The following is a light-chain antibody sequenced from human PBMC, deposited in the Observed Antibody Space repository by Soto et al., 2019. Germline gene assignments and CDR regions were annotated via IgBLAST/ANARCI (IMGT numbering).Light chain of an antibody. CDR2: EVS. V-gene: IGLV2-23*02. CDR3: CTYAGSSTRFV. J-gene: IGLJ1*01. CDR1: SSDVGSYNL. Sequence: QSALTQPASVSGSPGQSITIPCTGTSSDVGSYNLVSWYQQHPGKVPKLMIYEVSKRPSGISNRFSGSKSGNTASLTISGLQAEDEADYYCCTYAGSSTRFVFGTGTKLTVL.